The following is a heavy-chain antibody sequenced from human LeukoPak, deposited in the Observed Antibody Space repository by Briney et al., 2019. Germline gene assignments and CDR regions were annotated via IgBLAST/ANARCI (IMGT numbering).Heavy chain of an antibody. CDR1: GFTFSDYY. V-gene: IGHV3-11*01. D-gene: IGHD6-13*01. Sequence: GGSLRLSCAASGFTFSDYYMSWIRQAPGKGLEWVSYISSSGSTIYYADSVKGRFTISRDDAKNSLYLQMNSLRAEDTAVYYCAREGDSSSQLYGFDYWGQGTLVTVSS. CDR3: AREGDSSSQLYGFDY. J-gene: IGHJ4*02. CDR2: ISSSGSTI.